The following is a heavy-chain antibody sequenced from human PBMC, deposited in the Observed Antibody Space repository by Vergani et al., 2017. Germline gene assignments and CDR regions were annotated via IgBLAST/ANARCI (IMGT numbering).Heavy chain of an antibody. V-gene: IGHV4-59*01. CDR1: GGSISSYY. J-gene: IGHJ3*02. CDR3: AGGNPGSYYAFDI. D-gene: IGHD1-26*01. CDR2: IYYSGGT. Sequence: QVQLQESGPGLVKPSETLSLTCTVSGGSISSYYWSWLRQPPGKGLEWIGYIYYSGGTNYNPSLKSRVTISVDTSKNQFSLKLSSVTAADTAVYYCAGGNPGSYYAFDIWGQGTMVTVSS.